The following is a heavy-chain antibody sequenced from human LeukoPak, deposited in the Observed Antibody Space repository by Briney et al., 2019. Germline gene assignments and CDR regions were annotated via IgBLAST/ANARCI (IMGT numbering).Heavy chain of an antibody. Sequence: PGGSLRLSCAASGFTFSNAWMSWVRQAPGKGLEWVGRIKSKTDGGTTDYAAPVKGRFTISRDDSKNTLYLQMNSLKTEDIAVYYCTIRTIIGSFDYWGQGTLVTVSS. CDR3: TIRTIIGSFDY. CDR2: IKSKTDGGTT. D-gene: IGHD2-2*01. V-gene: IGHV3-15*01. J-gene: IGHJ4*02. CDR1: GFTFSNAW.